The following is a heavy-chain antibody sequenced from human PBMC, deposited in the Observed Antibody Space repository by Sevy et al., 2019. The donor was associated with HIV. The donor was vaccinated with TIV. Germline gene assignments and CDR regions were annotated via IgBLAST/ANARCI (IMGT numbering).Heavy chain of an antibody. V-gene: IGHV3-7*01. CDR2: IKQDGSEI. CDR1: GFTFSSNW. CDR3: ARERGISFIVGATTGAFDI. J-gene: IGHJ3*02. Sequence: GGSLRLSCAASGFTFSSNWMSWVRQASGKGLEWVANIKQDGSEIYYVDSVKGRFTISRDNAKNSLYLQMSSLRAEDTAVYYCARERGISFIVGATTGAFDIWGQGTMVTVSS. D-gene: IGHD1-26*01.